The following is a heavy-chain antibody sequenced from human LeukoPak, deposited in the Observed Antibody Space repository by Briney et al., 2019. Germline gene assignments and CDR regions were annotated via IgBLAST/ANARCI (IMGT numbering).Heavy chain of an antibody. J-gene: IGHJ4*02. D-gene: IGHD1-26*01. CDR3: AKPSGSGVDY. Sequence: PGGSLRLSCAVSGFTFSSYEMNWVRQAPGKGLEWVSYISSSDTTIYYADSVKGRFTITRDNYKNTVYLQMNSLRVEDMAVYYCAKPSGSGVDYWGRGTRVTVSS. CDR1: GFTFSSYE. CDR2: ISSSDTTI. V-gene: IGHV3-48*03.